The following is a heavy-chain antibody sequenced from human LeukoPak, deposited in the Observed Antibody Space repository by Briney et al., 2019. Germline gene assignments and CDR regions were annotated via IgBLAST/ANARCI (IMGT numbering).Heavy chain of an antibody. CDR2: ISDYNGNT. CDR1: GYTFTSYG. D-gene: IGHD2-2*01. V-gene: IGHV1-18*01. J-gene: IGHJ5*02. CDR3: ARQGGYCSSTSCPNWFDP. Sequence: ASVKVSCKASGYTFTSYGISWVRQAPGQGLEWMGLISDYNGNTNYAQKLQGRVTMTTDTSTSTAYMELRSLRSDDTAVYYCARQGGYCSSTSCPNWFDPWGQGTLVTVSS.